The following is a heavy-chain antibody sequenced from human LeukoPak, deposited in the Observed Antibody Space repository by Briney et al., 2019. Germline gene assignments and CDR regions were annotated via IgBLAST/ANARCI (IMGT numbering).Heavy chain of an antibody. V-gene: IGHV3-9*01. J-gene: IGHJ4*02. CDR2: ISWNSGSI. Sequence: GRSLRLSCAASGFTFDDYAMHWVRQAPGKGLEWVSGISWNSGSIGYADSVKGRVTISRDNGKNSLYLQMNSLRAEDTAIYYCTREGHYYFDYWGQGARVTVSS. CDR1: GFTFDDYA. CDR3: TREGHYYFDY.